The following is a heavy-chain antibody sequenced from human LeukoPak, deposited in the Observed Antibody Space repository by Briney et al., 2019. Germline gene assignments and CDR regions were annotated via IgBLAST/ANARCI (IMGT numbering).Heavy chain of an antibody. CDR3: ARGLKLEYYYYYGMDV. CDR2: IYPGDSDT. CDR1: GCGFSSYW. Sequence: GESLQISCKGSGCGFSSYWIGWVRQMPGKGLEWMGIIYPGDSDTRYSPSFQGQVTISADKSISTAYLQWSSLKASDTAMYYCARGLKLEYYYYYGMDVWGQGTTVTVSS. V-gene: IGHV5-51*01. D-gene: IGHD1-1*01. J-gene: IGHJ6*02.